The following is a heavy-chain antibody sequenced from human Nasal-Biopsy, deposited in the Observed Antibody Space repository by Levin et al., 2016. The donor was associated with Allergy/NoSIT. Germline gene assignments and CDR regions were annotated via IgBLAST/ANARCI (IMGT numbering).Heavy chain of an antibody. V-gene: IGHV4-61*02. J-gene: IGHJ2*01. CDR2: IYTTGST. Sequence: SETLSLTCNVSGGSISSGRDYWSWIRQPAGKGLEWIGRIYTTGSTNYHPSLKSRVTISVDTSKNQFSLNLSSVTAADTAVYYCAREGARWSDIVVVPTGNFDLWGRGTLVTVSS. D-gene: IGHD2-2*01. CDR3: AREGARWSDIVVVPTGNFDL. CDR1: GGSISSGRDY.